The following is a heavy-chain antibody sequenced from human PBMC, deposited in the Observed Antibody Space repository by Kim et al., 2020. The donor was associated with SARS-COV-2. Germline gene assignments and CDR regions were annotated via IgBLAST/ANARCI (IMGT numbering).Heavy chain of an antibody. D-gene: IGHD2-2*01. V-gene: IGHV4-4*07. CDR1: GGSISGYY. CDR3: ARGGASSKYFDL. CDR2: VYTSGST. Sequence: SETLSLTCTASGGSISGYYWSWIRQPAGKGPEWIGHVYTSGSTQYNPSLRSRVTMSVDASKNQFYLKMSSVTAADTAVCYCARGGASSKYFDLWGRGTLVTVSS. J-gene: IGHJ2*01.